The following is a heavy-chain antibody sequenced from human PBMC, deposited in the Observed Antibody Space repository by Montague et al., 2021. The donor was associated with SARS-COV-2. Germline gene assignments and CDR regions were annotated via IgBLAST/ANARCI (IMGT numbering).Heavy chain of an antibody. V-gene: IGHV6-1*01. J-gene: IGHJ6*02. CDR1: GDSVSSNSAA. D-gene: IGHD6-13*01. CDR3: ARVGRQQLVRLSGMDV. Sequence: CAISGDSVSSNSAAWNWIRQSPSRGLEWLGRTYYRSKWYNDYALXXKSRITINPDTSKNQFSLQLNSVTPEDTAVYYCARVGRQQLVRLSGMDVWGQGTTVTVSS. CDR2: TYYRSKWYN.